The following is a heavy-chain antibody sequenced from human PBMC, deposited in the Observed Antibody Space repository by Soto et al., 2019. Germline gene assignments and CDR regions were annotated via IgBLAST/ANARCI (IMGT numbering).Heavy chain of an antibody. CDR1: GYTFTGYY. D-gene: IGHD2-2*01. J-gene: IGHJ5*02. Sequence: QVQLVQSGAEVKKPGASVKVSCKASGYTFTGYYMHWVRQTPGQGLEWLGWINPNNGGTNYAQKFQGRVTMTTDTSISTAYMELSRLTSDDTAVYYCERQSAAAAMNWFDPWGQGTLVTVSS. CDR2: INPNNGGT. CDR3: ERQSAAAAMNWFDP. V-gene: IGHV1-2*02.